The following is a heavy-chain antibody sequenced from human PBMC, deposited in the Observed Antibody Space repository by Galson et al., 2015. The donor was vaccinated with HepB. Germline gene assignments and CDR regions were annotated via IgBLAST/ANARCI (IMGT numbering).Heavy chain of an antibody. J-gene: IGHJ5*02. D-gene: IGHD2-2*01. CDR1: GGTFSSYA. CDR3: ARVGDPGYQRWYNWFDP. CDR2: IIPIFGTA. Sequence: SVKVSCKASGGTFSSYAISWVRQAPGQGLEWMGGIIPIFGTANYAQKFQGRVTITADESTSTAYMELSSLRSEDTAVYYCARVGDPGYQRWYNWFDPWGQGTLVTVSS. V-gene: IGHV1-69*13.